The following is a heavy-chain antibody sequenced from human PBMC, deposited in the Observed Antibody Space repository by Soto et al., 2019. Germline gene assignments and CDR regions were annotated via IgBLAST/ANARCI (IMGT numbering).Heavy chain of an antibody. CDR3: ARWGTLQYGSGSYSNYYGMDV. CDR1: GGSISSYY. J-gene: IGHJ6*02. CDR2: IYYSGST. D-gene: IGHD3-10*01. V-gene: IGHV4-59*01. Sequence: SETLSLTCTVSGGSISSYYWSWIRQPPGKGLEWIGYIYYSGSTNYNPSLKSRVTISVDTSKNQFSLKLSSVTAADTAVYYCARWGTLQYGSGSYSNYYGMDVRDQGTTVTVSS.